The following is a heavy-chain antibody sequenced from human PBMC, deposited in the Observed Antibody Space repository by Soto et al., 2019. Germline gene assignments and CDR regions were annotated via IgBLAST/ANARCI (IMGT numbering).Heavy chain of an antibody. V-gene: IGHV3-30-3*01. J-gene: IGHJ4*02. D-gene: IGHD6-19*01. CDR2: ISYDGSNK. CDR3: ARRRLFSGGFDR. Sequence: GGSLRLSCAASGFTFSSYAMHWVRQAPGKGLEWVAVISYDGSNKYYADSVKGRFTISRDNSKNTLYLQMNSLRAEDTAMYYCARRRLFSGGFDRWGQGTLVTVSS. CDR1: GFTFSSYA.